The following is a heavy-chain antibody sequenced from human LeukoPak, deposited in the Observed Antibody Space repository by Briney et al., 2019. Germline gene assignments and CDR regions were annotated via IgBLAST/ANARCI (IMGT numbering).Heavy chain of an antibody. CDR3: ARVELAPYYYYMDV. CDR2: ISSSGSTI. D-gene: IGHD1-7*01. CDR1: GFSISSYE. J-gene: IGHJ6*03. Sequence: GGSLRLSCAASGFSISSYEMNWVRQAPGKGLEWVSHISSSGSTIWYADSVKGRFTISRDNAKNSLYLQMNSLRAEDTADYYCARVELAPYYYYMDVWGKGTTVTVSS. V-gene: IGHV3-48*03.